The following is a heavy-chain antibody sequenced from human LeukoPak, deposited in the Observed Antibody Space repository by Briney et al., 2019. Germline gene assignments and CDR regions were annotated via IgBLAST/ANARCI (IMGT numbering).Heavy chain of an antibody. V-gene: IGHV1-18*01. CDR1: GYTFTSYG. CDR2: ISAYNGNT. J-gene: IGHJ2*01. Sequence: GASVKVSCKASGYTFTSYGISWVRQAPGQGLEWMGWISAYNGNTNYAQKLQGRVTMTTDTSTSTAYMELSRLRSDDTAVYYCAISSEGWYFDLWGRGTLVTVSS. CDR3: AISSEGWYFDL.